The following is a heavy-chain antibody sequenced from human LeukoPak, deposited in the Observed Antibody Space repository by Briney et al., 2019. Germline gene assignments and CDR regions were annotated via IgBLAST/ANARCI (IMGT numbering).Heavy chain of an antibody. CDR2: ISGSGGST. Sequence: GGSLRLSCAASGFTFSSYAMSWVRQAPGKGLEWVSAISGSGGSTYYADSVKGRFTISRDNSKNTLYLQMNSLRAEDTAVYYCAKGLSGSYENFDYWGQETLVTVSS. D-gene: IGHD1-26*01. J-gene: IGHJ4*02. V-gene: IGHV3-23*01. CDR1: GFTFSSYA. CDR3: AKGLSGSYENFDY.